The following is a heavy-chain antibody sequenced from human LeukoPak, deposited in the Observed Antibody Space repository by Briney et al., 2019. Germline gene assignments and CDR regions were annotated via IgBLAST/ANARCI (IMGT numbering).Heavy chain of an antibody. CDR1: GGSISSSSYY. D-gene: IGHD6-13*01. J-gene: IGHJ5*02. CDR2: IYYSGST. V-gene: IGHV4-39*01. Sequence: SETLSLTCTVSGGSISSSSYYWGWIRQPPGKGLEWIGSIYYSGSTYYNPSLKSRVTISVDTSKNQFSLKLSSVTAADTAVYYCARGRRIAAAGTRAFDPWGQGTLVTVSS. CDR3: ARGRRIAAAGTRAFDP.